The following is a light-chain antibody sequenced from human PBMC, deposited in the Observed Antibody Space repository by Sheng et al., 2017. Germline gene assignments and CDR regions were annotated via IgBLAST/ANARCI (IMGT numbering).Light chain of an antibody. CDR1: ALPKQY. Sequence: SYELTQPPSVSVSPGQTARITCFGDALPKQYAYWYQQKPGQAPVLLIYKDSEMPSVIPERFSGSSSGTTVTLTISGVQAEDEADYYCQSADSSHVVFGGGTKLTVL. V-gene: IGLV3-25*03. CDR2: KDS. CDR3: QSADSSHVV. J-gene: IGLJ2*01.